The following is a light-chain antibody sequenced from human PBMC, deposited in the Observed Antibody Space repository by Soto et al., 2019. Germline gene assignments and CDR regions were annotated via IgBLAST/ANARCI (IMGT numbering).Light chain of an antibody. J-gene: IGKJ5*01. Sequence: DIVLTQSPVTLSLSPGDRATLSCRASETVSSYLLWYQQKPGQDPRLVIYDASKRATGIPARFSGSGSETDFTLTISSLEPEDVGVYYCLHRMNWPLTFGHGTRLEI. CDR3: LHRMNWPLT. V-gene: IGKV3-11*01. CDR1: ETVSSY. CDR2: DAS.